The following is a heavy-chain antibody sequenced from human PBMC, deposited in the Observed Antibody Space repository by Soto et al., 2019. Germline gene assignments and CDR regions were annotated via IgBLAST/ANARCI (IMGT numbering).Heavy chain of an antibody. CDR1: GFTFSSYA. J-gene: IGHJ2*01. D-gene: IGHD2-15*01. CDR3: ARTGDIVVVVAADLGYFDL. CDR2: ISYDGSNK. V-gene: IGHV3-30-3*01. Sequence: QVQLVESGGGVVQPGRSLRLSCAASGFTFSSYAMHWVRQAPGKGLEWVAVISYDGSNKYYADSVKGRFTISRDNSKKTLYLQMNSLRAEETAVYYCARTGDIVVVVAADLGYFDLWGRGTVVTVSA.